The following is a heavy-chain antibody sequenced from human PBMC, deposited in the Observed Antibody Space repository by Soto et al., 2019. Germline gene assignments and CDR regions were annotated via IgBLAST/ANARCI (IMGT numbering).Heavy chain of an antibody. CDR2: ISVTGGST. CDR3: AKDRDSSIWGTILDY. CDR1: GFTFTSYA. V-gene: IGHV3-23*01. Sequence: EVQLLESGGGLVQPGGSLRLSCAASGFTFTSYAMSGVRQAPGKGLEWVSAISVTGGSTYYADSVKGRFTISRDNAKNMLYLQMNSLRVDDTAVYYCAKDRDSSIWGTILDYWGQGTLVTVSS. D-gene: IGHD6-13*01. J-gene: IGHJ4*02.